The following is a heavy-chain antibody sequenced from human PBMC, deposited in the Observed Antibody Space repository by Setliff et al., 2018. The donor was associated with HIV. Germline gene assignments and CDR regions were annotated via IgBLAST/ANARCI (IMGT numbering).Heavy chain of an antibody. D-gene: IGHD1-7*01. CDR3: AKDPIPWELRPTYFDD. CDR1: GFTFDDYG. CDR2: IYSGYST. Sequence: PGGSLRLSCAASGFTFDDYGMSWVRQAPGKGLEWVSVIYSGYSTYYADSVKGRFTISRDNSKNKVYLQMKSLRAEDTAVYYCAKDPIPWELRPTYFDDWGQGTLVTVSS. J-gene: IGHJ4*02. V-gene: IGHV3-23*03.